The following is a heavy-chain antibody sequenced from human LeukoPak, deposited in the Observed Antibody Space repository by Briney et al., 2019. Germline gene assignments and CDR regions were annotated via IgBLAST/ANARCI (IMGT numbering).Heavy chain of an antibody. CDR3: ARGGVAYDYVWGSYRPTIYFDY. J-gene: IGHJ4*02. CDR1: GFTVSSNC. V-gene: IGHV4-34*01. Sequence: GSLRLSCAASGFTVSSNCMSWIRQPPGKGLEWIGEINHSGSTNYNPSLKSRVTISVDTSKNQFSLKLSSVTAADTAVYYCARGGVAYDYVWGSYRPTIYFDYWGQGTLVTVSS. D-gene: IGHD3-16*02. CDR2: INHSGST.